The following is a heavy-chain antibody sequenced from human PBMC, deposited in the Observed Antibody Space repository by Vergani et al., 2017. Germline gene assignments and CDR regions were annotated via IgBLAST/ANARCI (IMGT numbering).Heavy chain of an antibody. CDR1: GCSISSSSYY. V-gene: IGHV4-39*01. Sequence: QLQLQESGPGLVKPSETLSLTCTVSGCSISSSSYYWGWIRQPPGKGLEWIGSIYYSGSTYYNPSLKSRVTISVDTSKNQFSLKLSSVTAADTAVYYCARHDRVGELYFDYWGQGTLVTVSA. D-gene: IGHD3-10*01. CDR2: IYYSGST. J-gene: IGHJ4*02. CDR3: ARHDRVGELYFDY.